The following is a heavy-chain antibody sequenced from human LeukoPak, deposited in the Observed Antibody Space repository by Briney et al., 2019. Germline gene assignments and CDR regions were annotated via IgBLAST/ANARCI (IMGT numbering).Heavy chain of an antibody. CDR3: ARDLVFGYFDY. V-gene: IGHV4-59*01. CDR2: IYYSGNT. CDR1: GGSISSYY. J-gene: IGHJ4*02. Sequence: PSETLSLTCTVSGGSISSYYWGWTRQPPGKGQEWIGDIYYSGNTNYNPSLKSRVTISVHTSKTQFSLKLSSVTAADTAVYYCARDLVFGYFDYWGQGTLVTVSS. D-gene: IGHD2-8*02.